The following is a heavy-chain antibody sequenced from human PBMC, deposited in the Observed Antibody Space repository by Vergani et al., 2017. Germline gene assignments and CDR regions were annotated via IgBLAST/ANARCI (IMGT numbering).Heavy chain of an antibody. V-gene: IGHV3-48*01. CDR3: ARAAYFYDSSVYYSVIDY. CDR2: ISSSRSTI. CDR1: GFTFSSYG. J-gene: IGHJ4*02. Sequence: EVQLVESGGGLVQPGGSLRLSCAASGFTFSSYGMNWVRQVPGKGLEWVSYISSSRSTIYYVDSVKGRFTISRDNAKNSMYLQMNSLRAEDTAVYYCARAAYFYDSSVYYSVIDYWGQGTLVTVSS. D-gene: IGHD3-22*01.